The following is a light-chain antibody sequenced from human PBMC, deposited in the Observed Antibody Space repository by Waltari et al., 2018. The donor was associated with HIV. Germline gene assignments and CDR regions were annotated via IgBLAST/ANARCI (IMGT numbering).Light chain of an antibody. CDR3: VLYMGSGKV. Sequence: QTVVTKEQSISVSPGGTITLTCALSSRSVSTGYYLGCYQETPGQAPRALIYNTMNRAAGVPDRFSGSIVGNKAARTITGAQPDDESHYYCVLYMGSGKVFGGGTRLTVL. V-gene: IGLV8-61*01. J-gene: IGLJ3*02. CDR1: SRSVSTGYY. CDR2: NTM.